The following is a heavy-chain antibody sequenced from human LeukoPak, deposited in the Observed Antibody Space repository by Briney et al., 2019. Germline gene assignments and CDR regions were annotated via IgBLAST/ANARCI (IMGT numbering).Heavy chain of an antibody. V-gene: IGHV3-30*01. J-gene: IGHJ4*02. Sequence: GGSLRLSCAASGFTFSNYAMHWVRQAPGKGLERVAVISNDGGNTYYADSVKGRFTISRDNSKNTLYLQLNSLRAVDTSVYYCARDSTYYYASGSSGPHYFDYWGQGTLVTVSS. CDR3: ARDSTYYYASGSSGPHYFDY. D-gene: IGHD3-10*01. CDR2: ISNDGGNT. CDR1: GFTFSNYA.